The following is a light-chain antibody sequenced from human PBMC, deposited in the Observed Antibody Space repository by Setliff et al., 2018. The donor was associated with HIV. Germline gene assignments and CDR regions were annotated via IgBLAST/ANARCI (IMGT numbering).Light chain of an antibody. CDR1: RNDVVCQNL. CDR2: NVN. V-gene: IGLV2-23*02. J-gene: IGLJ1*01. Sequence: QSVLTQVASVSGSVDQSITISCTGTRNDVVCQNLVSWFRVDPGKAPKLIIFNVNLWASGVSHRFSASKSGNTASLTISGLQSEDEADYYCCSYSRSSVAYVFGSGTKVTVL. CDR3: CSYSRSSVAYV.